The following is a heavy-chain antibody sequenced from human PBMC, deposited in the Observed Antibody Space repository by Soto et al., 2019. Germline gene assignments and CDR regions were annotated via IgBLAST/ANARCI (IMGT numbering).Heavy chain of an antibody. J-gene: IGHJ6*02. CDR3: ASEGGESKYNYGFDYGMDV. D-gene: IGHD5-18*01. Sequence: EVQLVESGGGLVKPGESLRLSCAASGFTLSTYSMNWVRQAPGKGLEWVSSISSSSSHIYYADSVKGRFTISRDNAKNSLSLQMNSLRAEDTAVYYCASEGGESKYNYGFDYGMDVWGHGTTVTVSS. V-gene: IGHV3-21*01. CDR2: ISSSSSHI. CDR1: GFTLSTYS.